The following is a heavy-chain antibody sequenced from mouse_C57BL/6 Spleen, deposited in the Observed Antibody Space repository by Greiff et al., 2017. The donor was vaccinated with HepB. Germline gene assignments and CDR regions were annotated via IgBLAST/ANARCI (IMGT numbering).Heavy chain of an antibody. Sequence: VQLQQPGAELVKPGASVKVSCKASGYTFTSYWMHWVKQRPGQGLEWIGRIHPSDSDTNYNQKFKGKATLTVDKSSSTAYMQLSSLTSEDSAVYYWSIGSSPAWFAYWGQGTLVTVSA. CDR1: GYTFTSYW. V-gene: IGHV1-74*01. CDR2: IHPSDSDT. D-gene: IGHD1-1*01. CDR3: SIGSSPAWFAY. J-gene: IGHJ3*01.